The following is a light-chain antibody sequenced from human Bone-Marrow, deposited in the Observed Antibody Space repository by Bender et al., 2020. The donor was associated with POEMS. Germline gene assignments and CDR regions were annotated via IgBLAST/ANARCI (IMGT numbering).Light chain of an antibody. CDR1: SSDVGEYNF. CDR3: CSYADSSTLV. J-gene: IGLJ1*01. CDR2: DAT. V-gene: IGLV2-23*01. Sequence: QSALTQPASVSGSPGQSITISCTGTSSDVGEYNFVSWYQQHPGKAPKLMIYDATNRPSGISNRFSGSKSGNTASLTISGLQAEDEADYYCCSYADSSTLVLGTGTKVTVL.